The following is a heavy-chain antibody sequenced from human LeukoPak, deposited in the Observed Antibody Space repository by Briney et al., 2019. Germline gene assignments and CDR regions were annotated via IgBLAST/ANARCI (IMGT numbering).Heavy chain of an antibody. V-gene: IGHV3-66*01. Sequence: PGGSLRLSCAASGFTVSSNYMSWVRQVLGKGLEWVSVIYSDGTISYADSVKGRFTISRDNSENTLYLQMNSLRVEDTAVYYCAGEVGGGASGQWGQGTLVTVSS. J-gene: IGHJ4*02. CDR1: GFTVSSNY. CDR2: IYSDGTI. CDR3: AGEVGGGASGQ. D-gene: IGHD3-16*01.